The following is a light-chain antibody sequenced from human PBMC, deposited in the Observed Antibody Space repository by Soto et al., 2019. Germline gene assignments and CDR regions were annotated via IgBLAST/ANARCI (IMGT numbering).Light chain of an antibody. J-gene: IGKJ4*01. CDR2: DAS. CDR3: QQRANWPLT. CDR1: QSVSSNY. Sequence: EIVLTHSPGTLSLSPWEIATLSCRASQSVSSNYLGWYQKKPGPAPRLLIYDASNRATGVPARFSGSGSGTDFTLTISSLESEDFAVYYCQQRANWPLTFGGGTKVDIK. V-gene: IGKV3D-20*02.